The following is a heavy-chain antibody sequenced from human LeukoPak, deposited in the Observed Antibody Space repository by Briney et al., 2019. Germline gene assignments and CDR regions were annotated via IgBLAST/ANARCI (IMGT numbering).Heavy chain of an antibody. CDR3: AKAGPPGYSSGWYLGYYFDY. Sequence: GESLKISCKGSGYSFTSYWIGWVRQMPGKGLEWMGIIYPGDSDTRYSPSFQGQVTISADKSISTAYLQWSSLKASDTAMYYCAKAGPPGYSSGWYLGYYFDYWGQGTLVTVSS. D-gene: IGHD6-19*01. J-gene: IGHJ4*02. CDR1: GYSFTSYW. V-gene: IGHV5-51*01. CDR2: IYPGDSDT.